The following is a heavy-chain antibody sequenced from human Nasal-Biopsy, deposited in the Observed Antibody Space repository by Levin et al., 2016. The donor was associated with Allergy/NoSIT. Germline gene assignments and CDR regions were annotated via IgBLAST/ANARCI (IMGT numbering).Heavy chain of an antibody. V-gene: IGHV4-59*02. D-gene: IGHD2-21*02. Sequence: SETLSLTCTVSGDSVSSRYWSWIRQPPGKGLEWIGFIYHRGSIDYSPSLRDRATISIDTSTNQFSLRLTTVTAADTALYFCARGLVLVRTEYIHPFQFWGPGTPVTVSS. CDR3: ARGLVLVRTEYIHPFQF. J-gene: IGHJ4*02. CDR1: GDSVSSRY. CDR2: IYHRGSI.